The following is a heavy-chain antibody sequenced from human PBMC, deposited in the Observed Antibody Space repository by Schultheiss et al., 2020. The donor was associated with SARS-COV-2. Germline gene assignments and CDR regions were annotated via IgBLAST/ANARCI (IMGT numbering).Heavy chain of an antibody. V-gene: IGHV3-30-3*01. Sequence: GGSLRLSCAASGFTFSSYAMHWVRQAPGKGLEWVAVISYDGSNKYYADSVKGRFTISRDNSKNTLYLQMNSLRAEDTAVYYCARGIAARPRSAWFYYFDYWGQGTLVTVSS. D-gene: IGHD6-6*01. CDR1: GFTFSSYA. J-gene: IGHJ4*02. CDR3: ARGIAARPRSAWFYYFDY. CDR2: ISYDGSNK.